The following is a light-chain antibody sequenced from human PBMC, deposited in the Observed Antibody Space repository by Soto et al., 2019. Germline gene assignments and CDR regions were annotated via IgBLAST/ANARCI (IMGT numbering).Light chain of an antibody. CDR1: QSVSSNY. V-gene: IGKV3-20*01. CDR3: QQSGSSFT. Sequence: EIVLTQSPGTLSLSPGQRATLSCRASQSVSSNYLGWYQHKPGQPPRLLIYGASIRATGTPDRFSGSESGTDFTLTISRTEPEDFAVYYCQQSGSSFTFGPGTKVDIK. CDR2: GAS. J-gene: IGKJ3*01.